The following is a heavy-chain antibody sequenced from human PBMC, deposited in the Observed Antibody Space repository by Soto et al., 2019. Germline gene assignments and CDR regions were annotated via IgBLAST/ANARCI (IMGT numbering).Heavy chain of an antibody. CDR1: GFTISNNY. Sequence: EVQLVESGGGLVQPGGSLRLSCAASGFTISNNYMSWVRQAPGKGLEWVSVIYTGGSTYYADSVKGRFTISRDNSKNTLFLQRNSLRAEDTAVYYCARTNYGSGSYPHYYWGQGTLVTVSP. D-gene: IGHD3-10*01. CDR3: ARTNYGSGSYPHYY. J-gene: IGHJ4*02. V-gene: IGHV3-66*01. CDR2: IYTGGST.